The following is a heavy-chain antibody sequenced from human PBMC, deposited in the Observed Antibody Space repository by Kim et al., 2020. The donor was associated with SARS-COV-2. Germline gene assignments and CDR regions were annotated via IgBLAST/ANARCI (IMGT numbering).Heavy chain of an antibody. CDR2: IYPGDSDT. J-gene: IGHJ4*02. V-gene: IGHV5-51*01. D-gene: IGHD4-17*01. CDR1: GYSFTSYW. Sequence: GESLKISCKGSGYSFTSYWIGWVRQMPGKGLEWMGIIYPGDSDTRYSPSFQGQVTISADKSISTAYLQWSSLKASDTTMYYCARLMGDGDYPYYFDYWGQGTLVTVSS. CDR3: ARLMGDGDYPYYFDY.